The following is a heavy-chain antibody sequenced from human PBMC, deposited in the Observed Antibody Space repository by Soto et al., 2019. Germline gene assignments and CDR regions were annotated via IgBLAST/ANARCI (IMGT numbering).Heavy chain of an antibody. D-gene: IGHD2-2*01. CDR3: AKDFFPLSSSLLDY. J-gene: IGHJ4*01. Sequence: GGSLRLSCAASGFTFSSYGMHWVRQAPGKGLEWVAVISYDGSNKYYADSVKGRFTISRDNSKNTLYLQMNSLRAEDTAVYYCAKDFFPLSSSLLDYWGHGTLVTVSA. V-gene: IGHV3-30*18. CDR1: GFTFSSYG. CDR2: ISYDGSNK.